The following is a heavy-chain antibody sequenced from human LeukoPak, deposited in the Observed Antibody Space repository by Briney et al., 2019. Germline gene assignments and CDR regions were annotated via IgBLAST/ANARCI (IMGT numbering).Heavy chain of an antibody. D-gene: IGHD5-12*01. J-gene: IGHJ4*02. CDR1: GFTVSSNY. CDR2: IYSGGST. V-gene: IGHV3-53*01. CDR3: ARGRGYSGYDLGY. Sequence: GGSLRLSCAASGFTVSSNYMSWVRQAPGEGLEWVSVIYSGGSTYYADSVKGRFTISRDNSKNTLYLQMNSLRAEDTAVYYCARGRGYSGYDLGYWGQGTLVTVSS.